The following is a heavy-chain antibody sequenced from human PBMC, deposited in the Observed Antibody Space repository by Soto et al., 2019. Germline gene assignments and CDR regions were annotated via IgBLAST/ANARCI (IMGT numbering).Heavy chain of an antibody. CDR2: IIPIFGTA. Sequence: QVQLVQSGAEVKKPGSSVKVSCKASGGTFSSYAISWVRQAPGQGLEWMGGIIPIFGTANYAQKFQGRVTITADESTRTAYMELSSLRSEDTAVYYCARHRGVCGGDCYIVDYWGQGTLVTVSS. CDR3: ARHRGVCGGDCYIVDY. V-gene: IGHV1-69*01. CDR1: GGTFSSYA. J-gene: IGHJ4*02. D-gene: IGHD2-21*02.